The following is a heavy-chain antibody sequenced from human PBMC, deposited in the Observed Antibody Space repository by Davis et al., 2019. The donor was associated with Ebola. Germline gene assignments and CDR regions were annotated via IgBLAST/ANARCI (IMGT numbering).Heavy chain of an antibody. V-gene: IGHV6-1*01. D-gene: IGHD6-19*01. CDR2: TYFNSRWYY. CDR1: GDSVSGGSGG. J-gene: IGHJ6*02. Sequence: PSETLSLPCAISGDSVSGGSGGWNWIRQSPSRGLEWLGTTYFNSRWYYDYAVSVKSRIAVNPDTSKNQFSLLLNSVTTEDTAIYYCARGWFRSGMDGWGQGTTITVSS. CDR3: ARGWFRSGMDG.